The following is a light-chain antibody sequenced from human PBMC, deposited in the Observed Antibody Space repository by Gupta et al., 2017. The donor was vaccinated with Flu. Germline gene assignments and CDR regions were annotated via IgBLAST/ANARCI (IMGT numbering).Light chain of an antibody. Sequence: EIVMTQSPATLSVSPGERATLSCRASQSVGSNLAWYQQRPGQAPRLLIYGTSTRATGVPARFSGSGSGTEFTLTISSLQSEDFAVYYCQQDNYWHLTFGGGTKLEIK. V-gene: IGKV3-15*01. CDR2: GTS. CDR3: QQDNYWHLT. J-gene: IGKJ4*01. CDR1: QSVGSN.